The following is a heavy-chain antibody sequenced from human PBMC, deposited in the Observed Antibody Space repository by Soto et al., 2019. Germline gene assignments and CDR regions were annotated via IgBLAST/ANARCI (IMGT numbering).Heavy chain of an antibody. CDR1: GFTFSSYG. Sequence: PGGSLRLSCAASGFTFSSYGMHWVRQAPGKGLEWVAVISYDGSNKYYADSVKGRFTISRDNSKNTLYLQMNSLRAEDTAVYYCAKGVRQLGNYYYYYYMDVWGKGTTVTVSS. CDR2: ISYDGSNK. CDR3: AKGVRQLGNYYYYYYMDV. D-gene: IGHD6-6*01. J-gene: IGHJ6*03. V-gene: IGHV3-30*18.